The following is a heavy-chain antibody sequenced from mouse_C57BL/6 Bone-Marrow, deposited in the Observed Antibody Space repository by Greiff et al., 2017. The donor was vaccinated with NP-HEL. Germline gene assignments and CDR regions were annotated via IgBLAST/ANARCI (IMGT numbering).Heavy chain of an antibody. Sequence: DVMLVESGGGLVKPGGSLKVSCAASGFTFSSYAMSWVRQTPEKRLEWVATISDGGSYTYYPDNVKGRFTISRDNAKNNLYLQMSQLKSEDTAMYYGARNDGSIWYFDFWGTGTTVTVSS. V-gene: IGHV5-4*03. CDR1: GFTFSSYA. D-gene: IGHD1-1*01. J-gene: IGHJ1*03. CDR3: ARNDGSIWYFDF. CDR2: ISDGGSYT.